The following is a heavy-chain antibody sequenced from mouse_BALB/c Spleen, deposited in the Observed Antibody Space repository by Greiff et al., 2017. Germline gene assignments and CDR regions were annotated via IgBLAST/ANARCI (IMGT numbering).Heavy chain of an antibody. D-gene: IGHD1-1*01. J-gene: IGHJ2*01. V-gene: IGHV1-7*01. Sequence: VQLQQSGAELAKPGASVNMSCKASGYTFTSYWMHWVKQRPGQGLEWIGYINPSTGYTEYNQKFKDKATLTADKSSSTAYMQLSSLTSEDSAVYDCARGNYGTPSYFDYWGQGTTLTVSS. CDR1: GYTFTSYW. CDR2: INPSTGYT. CDR3: ARGNYGTPSYFDY.